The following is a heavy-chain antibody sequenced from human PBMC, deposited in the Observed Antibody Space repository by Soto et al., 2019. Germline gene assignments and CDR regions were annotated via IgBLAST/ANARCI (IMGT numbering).Heavy chain of an antibody. CDR1: GYTFTSYH. V-gene: IGHV1-18*01. CDR3: ASVAPPSDY. CDR2: ISAYNGNT. D-gene: IGHD5-12*01. J-gene: IGHJ4*02. Sequence: QVPLVQSGAEVKKPGASVKVSCKASGYTFTSYHISWVRQAPGQGLEWMGWISAYNGNTNYAQKLQGRVTMTADTSPRTADMDLRSRRADDSAVQCCASVAPPSDYWGQGTLVTVSS.